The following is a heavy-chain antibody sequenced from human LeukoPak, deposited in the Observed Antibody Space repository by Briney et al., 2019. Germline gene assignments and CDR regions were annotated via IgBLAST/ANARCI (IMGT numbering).Heavy chain of an antibody. CDR3: ARQYLRESSWFHKGESDNWFDP. J-gene: IGHJ5*02. Sequence: YPSETLSLTCAVYGGSFSGYYWSWIRQPPGKGLEWIGEINHSGSTNYNPSLKSRVTISVDTSKNQFSLKLSSVTAADTAVYYCARQYLRESSWFHKGESDNWFDPWGQGTLVTVSS. D-gene: IGHD6-13*01. V-gene: IGHV4-34*01. CDR2: INHSGST. CDR1: GGSFSGYY.